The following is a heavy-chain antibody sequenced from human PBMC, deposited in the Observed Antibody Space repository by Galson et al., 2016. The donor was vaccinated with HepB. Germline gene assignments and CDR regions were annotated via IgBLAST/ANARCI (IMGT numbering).Heavy chain of an antibody. CDR2: VSGIGGII. D-gene: IGHD3-16*02. J-gene: IGHJ5*02. CDR1: GFTFRNYV. Sequence: SLRLSCAASGFTFRNYVMNWVRQAPGKGLEWVSGVSGIGGIIHYAESVQGRFTISRDNSKNTLYLDMNGLRAEDTAIYFCAKDPTNSRFIRYFDPWGQGTLVTVSS. CDR3: AKDPTNSRFIRYFDP. V-gene: IGHV3-23*01.